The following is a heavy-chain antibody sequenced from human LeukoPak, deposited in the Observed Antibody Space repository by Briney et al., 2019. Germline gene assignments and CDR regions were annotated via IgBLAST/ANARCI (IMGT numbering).Heavy chain of an antibody. J-gene: IGHJ4*02. CDR1: GYTFTNYG. CDR2: ISAYNGNT. V-gene: IGHV1-18*01. CDR3: ARDDVLLWFGELLRGGSYFDY. Sequence: ASVKVSCRASGYTFTNYGISWVRQAPGQGLEWMGWISAYNGNTNYAQKLQGRVTMTTDTSTSTAYMELRSLRSDDTAVYYCARDDVLLWFGELLRGGSYFDYWGQGTLVTVSS. D-gene: IGHD3-10*01.